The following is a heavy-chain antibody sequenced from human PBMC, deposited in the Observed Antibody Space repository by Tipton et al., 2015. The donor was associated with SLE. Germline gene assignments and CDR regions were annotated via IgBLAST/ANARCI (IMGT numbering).Heavy chain of an antibody. D-gene: IGHD3-10*01. CDR2: IKEDGGEK. J-gene: IGHJ5*02. V-gene: IGHV3-7*01. CDR3: AGDDYASGIT. Sequence: SLRLSCAASGFTFSGSWMSWVRQAPGKGLEWVANIKEDGGEKSYVDSVKGRFTISRDNAKNSLYLQMNSLRVEDTAVYFCAGDDYASGITWGQGTLVTVSS. CDR1: GFTFSGSW.